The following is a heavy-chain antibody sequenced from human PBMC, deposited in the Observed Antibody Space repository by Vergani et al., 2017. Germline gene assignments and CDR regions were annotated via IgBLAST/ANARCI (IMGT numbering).Heavy chain of an antibody. CDR2: IYSGGST. D-gene: IGHD2-2*02. V-gene: IGHV3-66*01. CDR3: AREPSDSSAAIQYFQY. CDR1: GFTVSSNY. Sequence: EVQLVESGGGLVQPGGSLRLSCAASGFTVSSNYMSWVRQAPGKGLEWVSVIYSGGSTYYADSVKGRFTISRDNSKNTLYLQMNSLRAEDTAVYYYAREPSDSSAAIQYFQYWGQGTLVTVSS. J-gene: IGHJ1*01.